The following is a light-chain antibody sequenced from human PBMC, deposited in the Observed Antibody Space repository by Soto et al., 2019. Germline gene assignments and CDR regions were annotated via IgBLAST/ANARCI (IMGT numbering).Light chain of an antibody. J-gene: IGKJ1*01. V-gene: IGKV3-15*01. Sequence: ETVRAHSPATLSVSPGEIATLSFRGSQSLSSNLAWYQQKPGQAPRLLIYGASTRATGIPARFSGSGSGTEFTLTISSLHSEDFAVYYCQQYNNWPPWTFGQGTKVDIK. CDR3: QQYNNWPPWT. CDR1: QSLSSN. CDR2: GAS.